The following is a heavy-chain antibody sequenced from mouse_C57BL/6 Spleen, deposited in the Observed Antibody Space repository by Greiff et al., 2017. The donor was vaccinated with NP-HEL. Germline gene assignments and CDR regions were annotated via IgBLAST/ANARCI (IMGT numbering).Heavy chain of an antibody. CDR3: ARGSSYGYFDV. J-gene: IGHJ1*03. CDR2: IYPGGGYT. CDR1: GYTFTNYW. V-gene: IGHV1-63*01. D-gene: IGHD1-1*01. Sequence: VQLQQSGAELVRPGTSVKMSCKASGYTFTNYWIGWAKQRPGHGLEWIGDIYPGGGYTNYNEKFKGKATLTADKSSSTAYMQFSSLTSEDSAIYYYARGSSYGYFDVWGTGTTVTVSS.